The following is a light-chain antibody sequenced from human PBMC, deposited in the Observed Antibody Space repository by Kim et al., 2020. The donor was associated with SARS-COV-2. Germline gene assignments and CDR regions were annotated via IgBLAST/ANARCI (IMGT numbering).Light chain of an antibody. CDR1: SSDVGGYTY. V-gene: IGLV2-14*04. Sequence: GQSITLSCTGTSSDVGGYTYVSWYQQHPGKAPKLMIYDVSKRPSGVSNRFSGSKSGNTASLTISGLQAEDEADYYCSSYTSSSTFVFGGGTQLTVL. CDR2: DVS. J-gene: IGLJ7*01. CDR3: SSYTSSSTFV.